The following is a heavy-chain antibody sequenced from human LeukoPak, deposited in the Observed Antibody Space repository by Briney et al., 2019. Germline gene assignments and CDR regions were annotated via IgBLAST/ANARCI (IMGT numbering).Heavy chain of an antibody. D-gene: IGHD3-10*01. Sequence: GGSLRLSCAASGFTFSSYAMNWVRQAPGKGLEWVSAISAGGDTIYYADSVKGRFTISRDNAKNSLYLQMKSLRDEDTAVYYCARYGSGTSYITNYFDYWGQGTLVTVSS. J-gene: IGHJ4*02. CDR3: ARYGSGTSYITNYFDY. V-gene: IGHV3-48*02. CDR2: ISAGGDTI. CDR1: GFTFSSYA.